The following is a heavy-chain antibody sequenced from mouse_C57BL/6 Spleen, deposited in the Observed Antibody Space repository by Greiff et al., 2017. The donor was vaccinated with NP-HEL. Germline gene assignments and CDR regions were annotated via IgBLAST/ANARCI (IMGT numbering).Heavy chain of an antibody. Sequence: EVMLVESGGGLVKPGGSLKLSCAASGFTFSDYGMHWVRQAPEKGLEWVAYISSGSSTIYYADTVKGRFTISRDNAKNTLFLQMTSLRSEDTAMYYCASSTVVAPDYWGQGTTLTVSS. V-gene: IGHV5-17*01. CDR1: GFTFSDYG. D-gene: IGHD1-1*01. CDR2: ISSGSSTI. J-gene: IGHJ2*01. CDR3: ASSTVVAPDY.